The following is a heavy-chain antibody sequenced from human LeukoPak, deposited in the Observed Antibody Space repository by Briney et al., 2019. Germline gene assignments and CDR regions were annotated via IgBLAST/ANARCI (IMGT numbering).Heavy chain of an antibody. J-gene: IGHJ5*02. CDR3: ASRYCTNGVCYNWFDP. D-gene: IGHD2-8*01. CDR2: IYTSGST. V-gene: IGHV4-4*07. Sequence: SETLSLTCTVSGGSISSYYWSWIRQPAGKGLEWIGRIYTSGSTNYNPSLKSRVTMSVDTSKNQFSLKLSSVTAADTAVYYCASRYCTNGVCYNWFDPWGQGTLVTVSS. CDR1: GGSISSYY.